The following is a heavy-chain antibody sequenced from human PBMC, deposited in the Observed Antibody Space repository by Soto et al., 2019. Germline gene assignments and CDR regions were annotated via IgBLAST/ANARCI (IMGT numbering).Heavy chain of an antibody. CDR2: IYYSGST. CDR3: ARDVREWWFDP. D-gene: IGHD3-10*02. V-gene: IGHV4-31*03. Sequence: QVQLQESGPGLVKPSQTLSLTCTVSGGSISSGGYYWSWIRQHPGKGLEWIGYIYYSGSTYYNPSLKSRVTTSLDTSQNQFSLKLGSVTAADTAVYYCARDVREWWFDPWGQGTLVTVSS. CDR1: GGSISSGGYY. J-gene: IGHJ5*02.